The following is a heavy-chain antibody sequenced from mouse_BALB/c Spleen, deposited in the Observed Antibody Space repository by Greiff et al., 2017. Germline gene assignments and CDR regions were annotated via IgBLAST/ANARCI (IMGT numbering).Heavy chain of an antibody. Sequence: EVMVVESGGDLVKPGGSLKLSCAASGFTFSSYGMSWVRQTPDKRLEWVATISSGGSYTYYPDSVKGRFTISRDNAKNTLYLQMSSLKSEDTAMYYSARRGYDYDVWFAYWGHGTLGTVSA. D-gene: IGHD2-4*01. V-gene: IGHV5-6*02. CDR1: GFTFSSYG. J-gene: IGHJ3*01. CDR3: ARRGYDYDVWFAY. CDR2: ISSGGSYT.